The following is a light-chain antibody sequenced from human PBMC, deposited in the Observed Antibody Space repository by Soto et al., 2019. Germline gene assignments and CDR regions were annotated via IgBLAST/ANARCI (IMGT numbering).Light chain of an antibody. J-gene: IGKJ4*01. V-gene: IGKV3-15*01. CDR1: QRVGGT. CDR3: QQYKNWPPVT. CDR2: GAS. Sequence: ELGMPHSPAPRSWPPGKKAPLSCRAGQRVGGTLAWYQQKPGQAPRLLIYGASTRATGIPARFSGGGSGTDFTLTIGSLQSEDFAVYYCQQYKNWPPVTFGGGTKVEIK.